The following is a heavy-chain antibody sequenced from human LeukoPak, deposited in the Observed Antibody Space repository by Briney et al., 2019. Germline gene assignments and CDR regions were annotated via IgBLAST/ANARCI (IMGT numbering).Heavy chain of an antibody. V-gene: IGHV1-18*01. D-gene: IGHD3-10*01. J-gene: IGHJ3*02. CDR3: ARDKNQLLWFGESDAFDI. Sequence: ASVKVSRKASGGTFSSYAISWVRQAPGQGLEWMGWISAYNGNTNYAQKLQGRVTMTTDTSTSTAYMELRSLRSDDTAVYYCARDKNQLLWFGESDAFDIWGQGTMVTVSS. CDR2: ISAYNGNT. CDR1: GGTFSSYA.